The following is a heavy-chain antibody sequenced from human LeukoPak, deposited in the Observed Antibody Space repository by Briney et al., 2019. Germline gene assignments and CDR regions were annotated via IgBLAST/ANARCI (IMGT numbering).Heavy chain of an antibody. V-gene: IGHV3-23*01. CDR2: IIGSGGST. D-gene: IGHD2-15*01. J-gene: IGHJ5*02. CDR3: ATFCSGGDCYSFAP. Sequence: PGGSLRLSCAASGFTFNNYAMTWVRQAPGKGLEWVSTIIGSGGSTDYADSVKGRFTISRDNSKDTLFLQMDSLRVEDTAMYYCATFCSGGDCYSFAPWGQGTLVTVSS. CDR1: GFTFNNYA.